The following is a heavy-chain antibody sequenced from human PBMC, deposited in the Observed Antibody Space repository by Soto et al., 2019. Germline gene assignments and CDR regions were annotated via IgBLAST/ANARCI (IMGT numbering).Heavy chain of an antibody. CDR3: AHSKCSRSSFDY. CDR1: GFSLSTSDLG. D-gene: IGHD6-6*01. V-gene: IGHV2-5*02. J-gene: IGHJ4*02. CDR2: IYWDDDK. Sequence: SGPTLVNPTQPLTLTCTFSGFSLSTSDLGVGWIRQPPGKALEWLAIIYWDDDKRYSPSLKSRLTITKDTSKNQVVLTVTNMDPVDTATYYCAHSKCSRSSFDYWGQGTLVTVSS.